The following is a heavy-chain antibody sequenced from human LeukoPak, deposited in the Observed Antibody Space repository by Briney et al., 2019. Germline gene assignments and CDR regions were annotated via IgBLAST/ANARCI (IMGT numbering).Heavy chain of an antibody. CDR3: ARIIAAAENWFDP. D-gene: IGHD6-13*01. J-gene: IGHJ5*02. V-gene: IGHV4-4*07. CDR2: IHISGNT. Sequence: SETLSLTCTVSGGSMNTYYWSWIRQPAGKGLEWIGRIHISGNTNYNPSLKSRVTMSIDTSQNQFSLTLNSVTAADTAVYYCARIIAAAENWFDPWGRETLVTVSS. CDR1: GGSMNTYY.